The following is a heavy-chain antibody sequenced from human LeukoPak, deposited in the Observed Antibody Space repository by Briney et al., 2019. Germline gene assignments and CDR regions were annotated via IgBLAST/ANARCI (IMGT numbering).Heavy chain of an antibody. V-gene: IGHV5-51*01. J-gene: IGHJ4*02. CDR3: ARHRHPYYYDSSGYFDY. D-gene: IGHD3-22*01. CDR1: GYSFVAYW. CDR2: IYPGDSDT. Sequence: GEPLKISCKVSGYSFVAYWISWVRQTPGKGLEWMGIIYPGDSDTRYSPAFQGLSTISADKSISTAYLRWSSLKASDTAMYYCARHRHPYYYDSSGYFDYWGQGTLVTVSS.